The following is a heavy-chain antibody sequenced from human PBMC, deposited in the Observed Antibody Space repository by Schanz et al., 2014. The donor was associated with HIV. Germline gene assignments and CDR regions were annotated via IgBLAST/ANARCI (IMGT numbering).Heavy chain of an antibody. CDR2: MSYDGINK. J-gene: IGHJ4*02. Sequence: QVQLVESGGGVVQPRRSLRLSCAASGFSFNNYGMHWVRQAPGKGLEWVAVMSYDGINKHYADSVKGRFTISRDNSKNTLYLQMNSLRADDTAVYYCAKGWRGYSISSWVDYWGQGSLVTVSS. D-gene: IGHD6-6*01. CDR1: GFSFNNYG. V-gene: IGHV3-30*18. CDR3: AKGWRGYSISSWVDY.